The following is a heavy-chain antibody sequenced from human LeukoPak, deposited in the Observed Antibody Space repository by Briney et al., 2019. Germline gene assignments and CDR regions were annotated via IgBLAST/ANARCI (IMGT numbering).Heavy chain of an antibody. CDR2: ISSSTSYI. J-gene: IGHJ6*02. Sequence: GGPLTLSCRASGFTFRSYHMNWVRHSRGEAREWVSYISSSTSYIYYADSVKGRLPISRDNAKNSLYLQMNSLRAEDTAIYYCARDPTPRYCSGGSCYTHYGMDVWGQGTTVTVSS. CDR3: ARDPTPRYCSGGSCYTHYGMDV. V-gene: IGHV3-21*01. CDR1: GFTFRSYH. D-gene: IGHD2-15*01.